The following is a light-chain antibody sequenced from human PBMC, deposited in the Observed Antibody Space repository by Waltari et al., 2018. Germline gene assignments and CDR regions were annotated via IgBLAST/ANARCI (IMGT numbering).Light chain of an antibody. Sequence: DIVMTQSPDSLAVSLGERATINCKSSQSLLFSSNNKDALVWYQHKPGQPPRLLISWASPRESGVPDRFSGSGSGPDFTLTISSLQAEDVAVYYCQQYRDTPTTFGQGTKVEIK. V-gene: IGKV4-1*01. CDR2: WAS. CDR1: QSLLFSSNNKDA. CDR3: QQYRDTPTT. J-gene: IGKJ2*01.